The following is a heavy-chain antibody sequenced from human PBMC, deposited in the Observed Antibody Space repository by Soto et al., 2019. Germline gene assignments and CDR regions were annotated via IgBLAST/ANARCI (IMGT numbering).Heavy chain of an antibody. CDR3: ARQFQSTVTTGGGNWFDP. D-gene: IGHD4-4*01. CDR2: IYYSGST. CDR1: GGSISSSSYY. V-gene: IGHV4-39*01. Sequence: QLQLQESGPGLVKPSETLSLTCTVSGGSISSSSYYWGWIRQPPGNGLEWIGSIYYSGSTYYNPSLKSRVTISVDTSKNQFSLKLSSVTAADTAVYYCARQFQSTVTTGGGNWFDPWGQGTLVTVSS. J-gene: IGHJ5*02.